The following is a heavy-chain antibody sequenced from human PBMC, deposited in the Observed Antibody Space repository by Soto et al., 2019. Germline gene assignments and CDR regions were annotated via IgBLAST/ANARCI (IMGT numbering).Heavy chain of an antibody. CDR1: GFTFSSYG. CDR3: ARVGIQQQLGVFDY. D-gene: IGHD6-13*01. J-gene: IGHJ4*02. CDR2: IWYDGSNK. V-gene: IGHV3-33*01. Sequence: PGGSLRLSCAASGFTFSSYGMHWVRQAPGKGLERVTVIWYDGSNKYYADSVKGRFTISRDNSKNTLYLQMNSLRAEDTAVYYCARVGIQQQLGVFDYWGQGTLVTVSS.